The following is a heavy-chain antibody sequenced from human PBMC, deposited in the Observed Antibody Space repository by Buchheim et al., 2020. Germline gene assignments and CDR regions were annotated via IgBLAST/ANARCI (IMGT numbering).Heavy chain of an antibody. CDR3: AWHGEFCSGNGYYDSGFDY. CDR1: GFTFSTYA. Sequence: EVQLLESGGGLVQPGGSLRLSCAASGFTFSTYAMSWVRQAPGKGLDWVSTLSGSGGTTYYADSVKGRFTISRDSSKSTLYLQMNDLRVGDTAVYYCAWHGEFCSGNGYYDSGFDYWGQGAL. CDR2: LSGSGGTT. D-gene: IGHD3-3*01. J-gene: IGHJ4*02. V-gene: IGHV3-23*01.